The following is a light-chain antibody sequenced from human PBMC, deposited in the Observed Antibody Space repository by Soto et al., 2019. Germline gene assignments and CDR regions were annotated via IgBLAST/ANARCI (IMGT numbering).Light chain of an antibody. CDR2: GAS. Sequence: EIVMTQSPATLSVSPGERATLSCRASQSVSSNLAWYQQKPGQAPRLLIYGASTRATGIPARFSPSGSGTDFTLTISSLQSEDFPVYYCQQYKNWPLTFGGGTKVEIK. V-gene: IGKV3-15*01. CDR1: QSVSSN. CDR3: QQYKNWPLT. J-gene: IGKJ4*01.